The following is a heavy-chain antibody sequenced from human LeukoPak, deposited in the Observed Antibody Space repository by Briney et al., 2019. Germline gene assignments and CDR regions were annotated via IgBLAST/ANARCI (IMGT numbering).Heavy chain of an antibody. CDR2: IKQDGSEK. CDR3: TTGGTYYYDSSGYDYFDY. CDR1: GFTFSSYW. J-gene: IGHJ4*02. Sequence: GGSLRLSCAASGFTFSSYWMSWVRQAPGKGLEWVANIKQDGSEKYYVDSVKGRFTISRDNAKNSLYLQMNSLKTEDTAVYYCTTGGTYYYDSSGYDYFDYWGQGTLVTVSS. D-gene: IGHD3-22*01. V-gene: IGHV3-7*03.